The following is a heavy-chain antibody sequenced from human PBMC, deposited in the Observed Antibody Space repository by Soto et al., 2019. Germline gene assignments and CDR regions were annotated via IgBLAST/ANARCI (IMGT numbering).Heavy chain of an antibody. CDR1: GFTFSTYW. CDR3: ARDRQLAHFDY. Sequence: PGGSLRLSCAASGFTFSTYWMTWVRQAPGKGLEWVANIKQDGSEKYYVDSVKGRFTISRDNAKNSLYLQMNSLRAEDTAVYYCARDRQLAHFDYWGQGTLVTVSS. CDR2: IKQDGSEK. V-gene: IGHV3-7*01. J-gene: IGHJ4*02. D-gene: IGHD6-6*01.